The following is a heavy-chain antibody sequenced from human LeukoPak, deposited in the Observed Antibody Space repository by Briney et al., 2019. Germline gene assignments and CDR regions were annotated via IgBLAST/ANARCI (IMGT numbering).Heavy chain of an antibody. J-gene: IGHJ4*02. CDR1: GFTFSSYW. Sequence: PGGSLRLSCAASGFTFSSYWMSWVRQAPGKGLEWVANIKQDGSEKYYVDSVKGRFTISRDNAKNSLYLQMNSLRAEDTAVYYCARDERVLWVGEQFWGQGTLVTVSS. CDR3: ARDERVLWVGEQF. V-gene: IGHV3-7*01. CDR2: IKQDGSEK. D-gene: IGHD3-10*01.